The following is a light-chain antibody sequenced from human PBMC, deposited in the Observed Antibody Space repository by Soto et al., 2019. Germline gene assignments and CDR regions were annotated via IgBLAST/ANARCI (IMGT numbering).Light chain of an antibody. Sequence: DIQLTQSPSFLSASVGDRVTITSRASQGISSSLAWYQQKPGEAPKLLIYAASTLQSGDPSRFSGSGYGTEFTLTISSLQPDDFASYYCQKLHNFPVTFGQGTRLEIK. CDR2: AAS. CDR3: QKLHNFPVT. CDR1: QGISSS. J-gene: IGKJ5*01. V-gene: IGKV1-9*01.